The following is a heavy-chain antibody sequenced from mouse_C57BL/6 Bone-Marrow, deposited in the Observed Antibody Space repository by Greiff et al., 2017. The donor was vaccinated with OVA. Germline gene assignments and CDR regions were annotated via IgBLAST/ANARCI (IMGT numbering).Heavy chain of an antibody. CDR3: TLYYGNYCFDY. V-gene: IGHV1-15*01. Sequence: QVQLQQSGAELVRPGASVTLSCTASGYTFTDYEMHWVKQTPVHGLEWIGAIDTETGGTAYNQKFKGKAILTADKSSSTAYMELRSLTSEDSAVYYCTLYYGNYCFDYWGQGTTLTVSS. D-gene: IGHD2-1*01. CDR1: GYTFTDYE. CDR2: IDTETGGT. J-gene: IGHJ2*01.